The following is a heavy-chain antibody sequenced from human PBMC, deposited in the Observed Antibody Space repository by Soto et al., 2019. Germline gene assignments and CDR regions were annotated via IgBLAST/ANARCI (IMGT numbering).Heavy chain of an antibody. CDR3: ARSWFGHQVHWFDF. D-gene: IGHD3-16*01. V-gene: IGHV6-1*01. CDR1: GDSVSSNTVA. Sequence: PSQTLSLTCAISGDSVSSNTVAWNWIRQSPSRGLEWLGRTYYRSKWYDDYAESVKSRITISPDTSKNQFSLHLNSVTLEDTAVYYFARSWFGHQVHWFDFWGQGTLVTVSS. CDR2: TYYRSKWYD. J-gene: IGHJ5*01.